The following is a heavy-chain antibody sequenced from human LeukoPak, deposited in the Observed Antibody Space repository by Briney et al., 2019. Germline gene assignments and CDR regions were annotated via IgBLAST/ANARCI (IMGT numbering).Heavy chain of an antibody. CDR3: AKDRVGATSWFAP. V-gene: IGHV3-30*02. Sequence: GGSLRLPCAASGFTFSSYSMHWVRQAPGKGLVWVSLISNDGTNTYYADSAKGRFTISRDNSKNTLYPQMNSLSAEDTAVYSCAKDRVGATSWFAPWSQG. J-gene: IGHJ5*02. CDR1: GFTFSSYS. D-gene: IGHD1-26*01. CDR2: ISNDGTNT.